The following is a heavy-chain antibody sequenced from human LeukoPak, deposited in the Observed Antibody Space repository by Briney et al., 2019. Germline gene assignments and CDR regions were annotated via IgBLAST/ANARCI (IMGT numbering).Heavy chain of an antibody. CDR3: ARERYNWNDGDAFDI. J-gene: IGHJ3*02. V-gene: IGHV3-53*01. Sequence: GGSLRLSCAASGFTVSNNYMMWVRQAPGKGLEWVSDIYRGGDTNYADSVKGRFTISRDNAKNSLYLQMNSLRAEDTAVYYCARERYNWNDGDAFDIWGQGTMVTVSS. D-gene: IGHD1-1*01. CDR1: GFTVSNNY. CDR2: IYRGGDT.